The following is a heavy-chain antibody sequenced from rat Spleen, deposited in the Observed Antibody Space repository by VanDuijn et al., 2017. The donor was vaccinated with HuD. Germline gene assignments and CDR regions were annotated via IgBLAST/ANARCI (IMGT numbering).Heavy chain of an antibody. V-gene: IGHV2-45*01. D-gene: IGHD1-2*01. Sequence: QVQLMESGPGLVQPSETLSLTCTVSGFSLTNYNVHWVRQPPGKGLEWMGVMWTGGSTDYNSALKSRLSISRDTSKNQVFLKMNSLQSEDTTTYYCARAPIAAIKGAYFDYWGQGVMVIVSS. CDR2: MWTGGST. CDR3: ARAPIAAIKGAYFDY. J-gene: IGHJ2*01. CDR1: GFSLTNYN.